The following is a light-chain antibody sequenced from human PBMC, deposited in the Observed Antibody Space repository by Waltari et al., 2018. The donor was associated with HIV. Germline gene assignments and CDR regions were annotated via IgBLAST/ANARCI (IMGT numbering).Light chain of an antibody. CDR1: QSISSW. V-gene: IGKV1-5*03. CDR2: KAS. CDR3: QQYNSYSLLT. J-gene: IGKJ4*01. Sequence: IQMTQSPSTLSASVGDRVTITCRASQSISSWLAWYQQKPGKAPKLLIYKASSLESGVPSRFSGSGSGTEFTLTISSLQPDDFATYYCQQYNSYSLLTFGGGTKVEIK.